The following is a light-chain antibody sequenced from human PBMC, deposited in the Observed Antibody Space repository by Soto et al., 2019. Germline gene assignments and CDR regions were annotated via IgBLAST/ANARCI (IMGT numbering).Light chain of an antibody. Sequence: IVLTQSPGTLYSSPGERATLSCRASQSVSSRYLAWYQQKPGQSPRLLIYGASSRAIGIPARFSGTGSGPEFNLTISSLQAEDFALYYCQQYNDWPLTFGQGT. V-gene: IGKV3D-15*01. CDR3: QQYNDWPLT. J-gene: IGKJ1*01. CDR2: GAS. CDR1: QSVSSRY.